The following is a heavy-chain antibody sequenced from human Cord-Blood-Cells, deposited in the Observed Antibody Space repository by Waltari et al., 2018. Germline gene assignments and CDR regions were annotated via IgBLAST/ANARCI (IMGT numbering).Heavy chain of an antibody. CDR2: IYYSGST. D-gene: IGHD1-7*01. CDR1: GGSISSSSYY. CDR3: ARLNWNYAFDI. Sequence: QLQLQESGPGLVKPSETLSVPCTVSGGSISSSSYYWGWIRQPPGKGLEWIGSIYYSGSTYYNPSLKSRITISVDTSKNQFSLKLSSVTAADTAVYYCARLNWNYAFDIWGQGTMVTVSS. J-gene: IGHJ3*02. V-gene: IGHV4-39*01.